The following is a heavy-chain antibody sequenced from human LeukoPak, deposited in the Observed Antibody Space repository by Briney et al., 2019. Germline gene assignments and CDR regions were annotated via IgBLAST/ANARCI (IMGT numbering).Heavy chain of an antibody. CDR1: GGSISRSSFY. CDR3: ARDLSSSVAFDI. D-gene: IGHD6-6*01. CDR2: IYYSGTT. Sequence: SGTLSLTCTVSGGSISRSSFYWGWIRQPPGKGLEWIGSIYYSGTTYYNPSLKSRVTISIDTSKNRFSLKLSSVTAADTAVYYCARDLSSSVAFDIWGQGTMVTVSS. V-gene: IGHV4-39*07. J-gene: IGHJ3*02.